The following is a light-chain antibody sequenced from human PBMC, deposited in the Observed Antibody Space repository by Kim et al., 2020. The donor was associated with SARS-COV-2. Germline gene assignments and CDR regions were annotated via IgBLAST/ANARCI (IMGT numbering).Light chain of an antibody. CDR3: NSRDSNNNVL. CDR2: GKN. J-gene: IGLJ2*01. CDR1: SLRSYY. Sequence: SSELTQEPAVSVALGQTVRITCQGDSLRSYYATWYQQKPGQAPILVIYGKNNRPSGIPDRFSGSSSGNTASLTITGTQAGDEADYYCNSRDSNNNVLFGGGTKLTVL. V-gene: IGLV3-19*01.